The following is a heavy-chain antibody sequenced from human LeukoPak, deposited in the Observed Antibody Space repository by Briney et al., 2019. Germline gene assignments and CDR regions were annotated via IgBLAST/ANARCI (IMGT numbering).Heavy chain of an antibody. V-gene: IGHV3-21*01. D-gene: IGHD6-19*01. Sequence: GGSLRLSCAASGFTFSSYSMDWVRQAPGKGLEWVSSISSSSSYIYYADSVKGRSTISRDNAKNSLYLQMNSLRAEDTAVYYCATSGWSNFDYWGQGTLVTVSS. CDR2: ISSSSSYI. CDR1: GFTFSSYS. CDR3: ATSGWSNFDY. J-gene: IGHJ4*02.